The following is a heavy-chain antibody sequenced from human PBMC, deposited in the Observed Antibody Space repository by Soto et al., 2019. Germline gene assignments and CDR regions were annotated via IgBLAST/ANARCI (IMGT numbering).Heavy chain of an antibody. CDR3: ARASRGWPYYYYGMDV. CDR1: GYTFTSYD. CDR2: MNPNSGNT. D-gene: IGHD6-19*01. J-gene: IGHJ6*02. Sequence: GASVKVSCKASGYTFTSYDINWVRQATGQGLEWMGWMNPNSGNTGYAQKFQGRVTMTRNTSISTAYMELSSLRSEDTAVYYCARASRGWPYYYYGMDVWGQGTTVTVSS. V-gene: IGHV1-8*01.